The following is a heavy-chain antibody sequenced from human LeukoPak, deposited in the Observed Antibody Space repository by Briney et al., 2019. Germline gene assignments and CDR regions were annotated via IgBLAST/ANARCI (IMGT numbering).Heavy chain of an antibody. CDR2: MNPNSGNT. J-gene: IGHJ4*02. D-gene: IGHD3-10*01. V-gene: IGHV1-8*01. CDR3: ARGPTYYYGSGSYYIDY. CDR1: GYTFTSYD. Sequence: ASVKVSCKASGYTFTSYDINWVRQATGQGLEWMGWMNPNSGNTGYAQKFQGRVTMTRNTSISTAYMELSSLRSEDTAVYYCARGPTYYYGSGSYYIDYWGQGTLVTVSS.